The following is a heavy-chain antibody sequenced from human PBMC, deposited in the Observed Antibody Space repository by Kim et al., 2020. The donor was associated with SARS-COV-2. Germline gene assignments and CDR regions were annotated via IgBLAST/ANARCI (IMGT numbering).Heavy chain of an antibody. CDR3: ASQSPYHLGAFDI. Sequence: YAESVKGHVTISRENSKTTLYLQMNSLRAEDTAVYYCASQSPYHLGAFDIWGQGTMVTVSS. J-gene: IGHJ3*02. V-gene: IGHV3-33*01. D-gene: IGHD2-2*01.